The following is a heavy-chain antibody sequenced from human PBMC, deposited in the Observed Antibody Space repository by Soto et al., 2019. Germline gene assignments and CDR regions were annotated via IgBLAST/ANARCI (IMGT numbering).Heavy chain of an antibody. V-gene: IGHV3-23*01. CDR2: ISGRGGST. Sequence: VGSLRLSCVASGFTFSSYAMSWVRQAPGKGLEWVSAISGRGGSTYYADSVKGRFTISRVNSKNKLYLQMNSLRAEDTAVYYCAKGRYDSSGGCGVDVWGQGNKVTV. CDR1: GFTFSSYA. J-gene: IGHJ6*02. D-gene: IGHD3-22*01. CDR3: AKGRYDSSGGCGVDV.